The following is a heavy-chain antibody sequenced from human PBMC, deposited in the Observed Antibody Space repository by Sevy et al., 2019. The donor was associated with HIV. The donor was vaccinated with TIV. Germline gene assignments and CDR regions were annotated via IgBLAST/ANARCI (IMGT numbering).Heavy chain of an antibody. V-gene: IGHV3-30*04. Sequence: GGSLRLSCAASGFTFSSYAMHWVRQAPGKGLEWVAVISYDGSNKHYADSVKGRFTISRDNSKNTLYLQMNSLRAEDTAVYYCARDIPDFWSGYFFDYWGQGTLVTVSS. CDR2: ISYDGSNK. D-gene: IGHD3-3*01. CDR3: ARDIPDFWSGYFFDY. CDR1: GFTFSSYA. J-gene: IGHJ4*02.